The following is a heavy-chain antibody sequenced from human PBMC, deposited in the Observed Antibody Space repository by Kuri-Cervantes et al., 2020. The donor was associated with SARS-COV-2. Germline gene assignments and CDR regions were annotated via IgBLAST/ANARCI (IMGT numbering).Heavy chain of an antibody. J-gene: IGHJ6*02. V-gene: IGHV4-4*02. CDR1: GGSISSSNW. CDR3: AGSSGWYTYYYYGMDV. Sequence: SETLSLTCAVSGGSISSSNWWSWVRQPPGKGLEWIGEIYHSGSTNYNPSLKSRVTISVDTSKNRFSLKLSSVTAADTAVYYCAGSSGWYTYYYYGMDVWGQGTTVTVSS. CDR2: IYHSGST. D-gene: IGHD6-19*01.